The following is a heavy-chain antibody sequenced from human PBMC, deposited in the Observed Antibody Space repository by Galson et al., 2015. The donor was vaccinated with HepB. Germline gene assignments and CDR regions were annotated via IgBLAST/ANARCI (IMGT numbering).Heavy chain of an antibody. D-gene: IGHD3-3*01. CDR1: GFTFSSYA. CDR2: ISGSGGST. J-gene: IGHJ4*02. CDR3: AKDDTIFGVVIKGVSYPPAIDY. Sequence: SLRLSCAASGFTFSSYAMSWVRQAPGKGLEWVSAISGSGGSTYYADSVKGRFTISRDNSKNTLYLQMNSLRAEDTAVYYCAKDDTIFGVVIKGVSYPPAIDYWGQGTLVTVSS. V-gene: IGHV3-23*01.